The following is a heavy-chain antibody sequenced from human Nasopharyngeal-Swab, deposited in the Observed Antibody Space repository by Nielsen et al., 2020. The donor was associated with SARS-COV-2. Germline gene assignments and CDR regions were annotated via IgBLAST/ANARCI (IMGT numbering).Heavy chain of an antibody. D-gene: IGHD3-9*01. CDR3: VRDLGYDILTGYRFDY. J-gene: IGHJ4*02. CDR1: GFTFSRYW. V-gene: IGHV3-7*01. CDR2: TNEDGSVK. Sequence: GESLKISCVASGFTFSRYWMSWVRQAPGMGLEWVAITNEDGSVKYYVDSVKGRFTISRDNAKNSLYLQMNSLRAEDTAVYYCVRDLGYDILTGYRFDYWGQGTLVTVSS.